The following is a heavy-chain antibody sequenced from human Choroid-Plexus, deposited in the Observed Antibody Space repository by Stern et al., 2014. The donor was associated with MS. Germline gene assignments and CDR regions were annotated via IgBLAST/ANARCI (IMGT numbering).Heavy chain of an antibody. Sequence: VQLVESGGGVAQTGRPLILSCAASVFTFSNFGMPSVCPAPGQGLAWVPLISYDGSDKYYADSVKGRFTIFRDNSKNTLYMHMNSLRAEDTAVYYCAKDRQWSTYFFDYWGQGSLVTVSS. D-gene: IGHD2-15*01. CDR2: ISYDGSDK. V-gene: IGHV3-30*18. J-gene: IGHJ4*02. CDR3: AKDRQWSTYFFDY. CDR1: VFTFSNFG.